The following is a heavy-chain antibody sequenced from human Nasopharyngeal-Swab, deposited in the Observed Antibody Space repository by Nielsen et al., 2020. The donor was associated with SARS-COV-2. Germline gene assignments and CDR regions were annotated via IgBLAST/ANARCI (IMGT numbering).Heavy chain of an antibody. V-gene: IGHV4-34*01. D-gene: IGHD2-2*01. CDR1: GGSFSASY. CDR3: ARGLSGIAPAPILGLGPYYSYYYMDV. J-gene: IGHJ6*03. CDR2: INHSGST. Sequence: SQTLSLTCAVYGGSFSASYWGWIRQPPGKGLEWIGEINHSGSTNYNPSLKSRVTISVDTSKNQFSLKLSSVTAADTAVYYCARGLSGIAPAPILGLGPYYSYYYMDVWGKGTTVTISS.